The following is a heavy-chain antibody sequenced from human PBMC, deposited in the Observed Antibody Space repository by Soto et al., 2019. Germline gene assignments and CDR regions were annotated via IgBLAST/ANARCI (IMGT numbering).Heavy chain of an antibody. CDR1: GFTLTSHA. V-gene: IGHV3-23*01. Sequence: EVQLLESGGGLVQAGGSLRLCCAASGFTLTSHAMNWVRQAPGKGLEWVSAISGSGGSTNYADSVKGRFTISRDDSRNTLYLQMNSLRAEDTAVYYCATDHYGMDVWGQGTTVTVSS. CDR3: ATDHYGMDV. CDR2: ISGSGGST. J-gene: IGHJ6*02.